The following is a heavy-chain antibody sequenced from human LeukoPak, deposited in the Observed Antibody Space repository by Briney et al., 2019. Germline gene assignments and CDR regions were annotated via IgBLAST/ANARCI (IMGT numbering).Heavy chain of an antibody. J-gene: IGHJ4*02. CDR1: GGSISSSSYY. CDR3: ARRRAATIDY. V-gene: IGHV4-39*01. D-gene: IGHD6-25*01. CDR2: MYYSESS. Sequence: PSETLSLTCTVSGGSISSSSYYWGWIRQPPGKGLEWIGTMYYSESSYCNPSLKTRVTISVDTSKNQLSLKLSSVTAADTAVYYCARRRAATIDYWGQGTLVTVSS.